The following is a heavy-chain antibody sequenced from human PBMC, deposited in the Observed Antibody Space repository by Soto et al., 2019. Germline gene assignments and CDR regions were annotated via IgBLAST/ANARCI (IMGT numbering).Heavy chain of an antibody. Sequence: SLKVSCKTSASTFSSYAISWVRQAPGQGLEWMGGIIPIFSTANYAQKYQGRVTITADESTSTAYKELSSLRSEDTAVYYCASRFRVGYSSGWLLYWGQGTLVTVSS. CDR1: ASTFSSYA. CDR2: IIPIFSTA. D-gene: IGHD6-19*01. J-gene: IGHJ4*02. V-gene: IGHV1-69*13. CDR3: ASRFRVGYSSGWLLY.